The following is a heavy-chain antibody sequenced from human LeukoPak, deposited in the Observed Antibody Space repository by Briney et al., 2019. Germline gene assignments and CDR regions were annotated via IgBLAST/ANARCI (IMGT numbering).Heavy chain of an antibody. Sequence: GASVKVSCTASGYTFTGYYMHWVRQAPGQGLEWMGRINPSGGSTSYAQKFQGRVTMTRDTSTSTVYMELSSLRSEDTAVYYCARGVVERYGMDVWGQGTTVTVSS. J-gene: IGHJ6*02. CDR1: GYTFTGYY. CDR2: INPSGGST. V-gene: IGHV1-46*01. D-gene: IGHD2-2*01. CDR3: ARGVVERYGMDV.